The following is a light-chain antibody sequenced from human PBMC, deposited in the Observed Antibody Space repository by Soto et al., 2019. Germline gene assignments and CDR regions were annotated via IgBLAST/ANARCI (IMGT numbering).Light chain of an antibody. Sequence: SALTQPRSVSGSPGQSVTISCTGTSSDVGGYNYVSWYQQHPGKAPKLMIYDVSKRPSGVPDRFSGSKSGNTASLTISGLQAEDEADYYCATWDDSLSGWVFGGGTKLTVL. CDR3: ATWDDSLSGWV. CDR2: DVS. J-gene: IGLJ3*02. V-gene: IGLV2-11*01. CDR1: SSDVGGYNY.